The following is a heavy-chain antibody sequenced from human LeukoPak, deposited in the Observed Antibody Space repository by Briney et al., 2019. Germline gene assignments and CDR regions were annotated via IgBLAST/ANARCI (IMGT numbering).Heavy chain of an antibody. CDR1: GFTFSSYW. J-gene: IGHJ4*02. V-gene: IGHV3-74*01. CDR2: INGDGSST. Sequence: GGSLRLSCAASGFTFSSYWMNWVRQAPGKGLVWVSRINGDGSSTNYADSVKGRFTISRDNAKNTLYLQLNSLRAEDTAVYYCARSQGPYDYWGQGTLVTVSS. CDR3: ARSQGPYDY.